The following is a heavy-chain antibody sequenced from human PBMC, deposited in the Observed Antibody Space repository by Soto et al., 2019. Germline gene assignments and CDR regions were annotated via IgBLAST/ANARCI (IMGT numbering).Heavy chain of an antibody. V-gene: IGHV5-51*01. CDR2: IYPGNSDT. J-gene: IGHJ4*02. Sequence: PGESLKISCKGSGYNFANYWIGWVRQMPGKGLEWMGIIYPGNSDTRYSPSFQGQVTISADTSISTAYLEWSSLKASDTAIYYCARHVYYDVLKTKNWGQGTLVTVSS. CDR1: GYNFANYW. CDR3: ARHVYYDVLKTKN. D-gene: IGHD3-9*01.